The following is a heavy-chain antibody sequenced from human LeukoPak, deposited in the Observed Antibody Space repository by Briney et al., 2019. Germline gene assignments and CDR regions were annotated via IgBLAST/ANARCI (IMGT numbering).Heavy chain of an antibody. J-gene: IGHJ4*02. V-gene: IGHV3-21*01. D-gene: IGHD5-24*01. CDR3: ARSRVEMATFYFDY. CDR1: GFTFSSYS. CDR2: ISSSSSYI. Sequence: GGSLRLSCAASGFTFSSYSMNWVRQAPGKGLEWVSSISSSSSYIYYADSVKGRFTISRDNAKNSLYLQMNSLRAEDTAVYYCARSRVEMATFYFDYWGQGTLVTVSS.